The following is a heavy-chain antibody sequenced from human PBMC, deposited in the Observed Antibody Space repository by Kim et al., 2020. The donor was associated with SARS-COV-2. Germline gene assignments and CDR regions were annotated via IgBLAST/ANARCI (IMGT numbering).Heavy chain of an antibody. D-gene: IGHD1-1*01. V-gene: IGHV3-72*01. J-gene: IGHJ4*02. CDR1: GFTFSDYY. Sequence: GGSLRLSCAASGFTFSDYYLDWVRQAPGKGLEWVGRSRNKADSYTTDYAASVKGRFTISRDDSKNSLYLQMDNLKTEDTAVYYCARLQTPERRRGMDFWGQGTLVTVSS. CDR3: ARLQTPERRRGMDF. CDR2: SRNKADSYTT.